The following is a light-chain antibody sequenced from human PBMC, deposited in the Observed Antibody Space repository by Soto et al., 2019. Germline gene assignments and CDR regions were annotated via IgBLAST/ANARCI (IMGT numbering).Light chain of an antibody. CDR3: SVYTRTSTYV. CDR2: GVS. V-gene: IGLV2-18*01. CDR1: IDDVTAYYR. J-gene: IGLJ1*01. Sequence: QSALTQPPSVSGSPGQSVTISCSGTIDDVTAYYRVSWYQQTPGTAPKLMIYGVSNRPSGVPDRFSGSRSGNTASLTISGLQDEDEGDYYCSVYTRTSTYVFGTGTKVTVL.